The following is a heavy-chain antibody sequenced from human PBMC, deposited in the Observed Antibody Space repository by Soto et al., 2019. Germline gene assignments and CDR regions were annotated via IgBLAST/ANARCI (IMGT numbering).Heavy chain of an antibody. Sequence: QVQLQESGTGLVKPSQTLALTCTVSGGSICIGGYYWSWTRQHPVKGLRWIGYIYDSGSTSYNPSPKSRVTISVDTSKNQFSLKLSSVTAADTAVYYCARAQGDYVWGIYRYDYWGQGTLVTVSS. J-gene: IGHJ4*02. CDR1: GGSICIGGYY. V-gene: IGHV4-31*03. D-gene: IGHD3-16*02. CDR2: IYDSGST. CDR3: ARAQGDYVWGIYRYDY.